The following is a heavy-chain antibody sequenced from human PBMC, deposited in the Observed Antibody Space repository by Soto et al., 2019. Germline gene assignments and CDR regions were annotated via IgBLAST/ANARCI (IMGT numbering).Heavy chain of an antibody. Sequence: SETLSLTCTVSGGSISSYYWSWIRQPPGKGLEWIGYIYYSGSTNYNPSLKSRVTISVDTSKNQFSLKLSSVTAADTAVYYCARHGKLYCSGGSCYSTKYYFDYWGQGTLVTFSS. J-gene: IGHJ4*02. D-gene: IGHD2-15*01. V-gene: IGHV4-59*08. CDR2: IYYSGST. CDR1: GGSISSYY. CDR3: ARHGKLYCSGGSCYSTKYYFDY.